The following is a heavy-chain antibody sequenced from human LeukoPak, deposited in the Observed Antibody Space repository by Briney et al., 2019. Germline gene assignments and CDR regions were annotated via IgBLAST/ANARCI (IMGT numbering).Heavy chain of an antibody. CDR3: AIPSRSIVGATLLGY. CDR1: GGTFSSYA. D-gene: IGHD1-26*01. Sequence: SVKVSCKASGGTFSSYAISWVRQAPGQGLEWMGRIIPILGIANYAQKFQGRVTITADKSTSTAYMELSSLRSEDTAVYYCAIPSRSIVGATLLGYWGQGTLVTVSS. CDR2: IIPILGIA. J-gene: IGHJ4*02. V-gene: IGHV1-69*04.